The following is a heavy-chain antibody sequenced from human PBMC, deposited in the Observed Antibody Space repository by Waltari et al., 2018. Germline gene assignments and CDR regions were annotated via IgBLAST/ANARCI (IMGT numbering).Heavy chain of an antibody. V-gene: IGHV4-39*01. CDR2: IYYSGST. CDR3: ARRARDYGDSYAFDI. D-gene: IGHD4-17*01. J-gene: IGHJ3*02. CDR1: GGSISSSSYY. Sequence: QLQLQESGPGLVKPSETLSLTCTVSGGSISSSSYYWGWIRQPPGKGLEWIGSIYYSGSTYFNPSLTSRATISVDTSKNQFSLKLSSVTAADTAVYYCARRARDYGDSYAFDIWGQGTMVTVSS.